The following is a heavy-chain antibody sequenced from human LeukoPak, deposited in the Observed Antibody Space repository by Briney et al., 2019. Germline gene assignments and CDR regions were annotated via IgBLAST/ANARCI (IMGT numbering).Heavy chain of an antibody. CDR2: LYYSGSA. CDR3: ARTYDYIWGSFRSHSFDS. D-gene: IGHD3-16*02. V-gene: IGHV4-39*01. Sequence: PSETLSLTCTVSGGSISTSNYYWGWIRQPPGKGLEWIGSLYYSGSAYYNPSLKSRVTISVDASKNQFSLKLSSVTAADTGVYYCARTYDYIWGSFRSHSFDSWGQGTLVTVSS. J-gene: IGHJ4*02. CDR1: GGSISTSNYY.